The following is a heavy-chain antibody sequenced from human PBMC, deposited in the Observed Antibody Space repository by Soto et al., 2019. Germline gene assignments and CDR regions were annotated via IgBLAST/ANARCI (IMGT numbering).Heavy chain of an antibody. J-gene: IGHJ6*03. D-gene: IGHD2-8*01. V-gene: IGHV4-31*03. Sequence: SETLSLTCTVSGGSISSGGYYWSWIRQHPGKGLEWIGYIYYSGSTYYNPSLKSRVTISVDTSKNQFSLKLSSVTAADTAVYYCARLGRVRYCTNGVCYPYYYNYMDVWGKGTTITVSS. CDR1: GGSISSGGYY. CDR2: IYYSGST. CDR3: ARLGRVRYCTNGVCYPYYYNYMDV.